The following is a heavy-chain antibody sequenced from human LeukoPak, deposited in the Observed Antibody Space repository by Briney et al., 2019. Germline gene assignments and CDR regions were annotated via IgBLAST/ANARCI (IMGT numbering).Heavy chain of an antibody. Sequence: GGSLRLSCAASGFTFTNYWMNWVRQAPGKGLEWVSSISSSSSYIYYADSVKGRFTISRDNAKNSLYLQMNSLRAEDTAVYYCARAICSGGSCYYGMDVWGQGTTVTVSS. J-gene: IGHJ6*02. CDR1: GFTFTNYW. CDR3: ARAICSGGSCYYGMDV. CDR2: ISSSSSYI. V-gene: IGHV3-21*01. D-gene: IGHD2-15*01.